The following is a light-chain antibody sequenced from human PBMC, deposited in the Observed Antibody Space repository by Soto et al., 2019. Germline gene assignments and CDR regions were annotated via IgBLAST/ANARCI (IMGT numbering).Light chain of an antibody. CDR3: QQYGSSPPWT. Sequence: EIWLTQSPGTLSLSPGERANLSCRASQSVSSSYLAWYQQKPGQAPRLLIYGASSRATGIPDRFSGSGSGTDFTLTISRLEPEDFAVYYCQQYGSSPPWTFGQGTKVEIK. CDR1: QSVSSSY. J-gene: IGKJ1*01. CDR2: GAS. V-gene: IGKV3-20*01.